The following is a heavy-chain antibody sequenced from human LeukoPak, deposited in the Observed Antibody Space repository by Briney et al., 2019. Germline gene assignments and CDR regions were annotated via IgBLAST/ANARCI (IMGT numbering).Heavy chain of an antibody. CDR3: ARPNYDSLTGYPDY. D-gene: IGHD3-9*01. V-gene: IGHV5-51*01. J-gene: IGHJ4*02. CDR2: IYPSDSDT. Sequence: GESLKISCKGSGYIFTSYWIGWVRQMPGKGLEWMGIIYPSDSDTRYSPSFQGQVTISADKSISTAYLQWSSLKASDTAMYYCARPNYDSLTGYPDYWGQGTLVTVSS. CDR1: GYIFTSYW.